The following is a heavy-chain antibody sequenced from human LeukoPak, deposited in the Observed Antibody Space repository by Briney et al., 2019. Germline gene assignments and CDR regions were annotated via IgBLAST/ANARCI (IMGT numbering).Heavy chain of an antibody. CDR1: GYTFTSYA. Sequence: ASVKVSCKASGYTFTSYAMHWVRQAPGQRLEWMGWINAGNGNTEYSQKFQGRVTITRDTSASTAYMELSSLRSEDTAVYYCARGIANYYYGMDVWGQGTTVTVSS. V-gene: IGHV1-3*01. CDR3: ARGIANYYYGMDV. CDR2: INAGNGNT. J-gene: IGHJ6*02.